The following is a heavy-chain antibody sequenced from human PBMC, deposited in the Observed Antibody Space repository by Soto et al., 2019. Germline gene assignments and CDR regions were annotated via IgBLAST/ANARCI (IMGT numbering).Heavy chain of an antibody. CDR3: ARAYSDAFDI. Sequence: PGGSLRLSCAASGFTFRDYYMPWLRQAPGKGLEWVSYISSSGTGIYYADSVKGRFTISRDNAKNSLYLQMSSLRAEDTAVYYCARAYSDAFDIWGQGTMVTVSS. J-gene: IGHJ3*02. CDR1: GFTFRDYY. D-gene: IGHD2-21*01. V-gene: IGHV3-11*01. CDR2: ISSSGTGI.